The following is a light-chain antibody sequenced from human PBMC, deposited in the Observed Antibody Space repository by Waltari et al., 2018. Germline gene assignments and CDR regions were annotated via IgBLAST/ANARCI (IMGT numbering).Light chain of an antibody. V-gene: IGLV2-14*03. Sequence: QSALTQPASVSGSPGQSITISCTGTSSDVGGYNYVSWYQQHPGKGPKLMTYDVSKRPSGVPNLFSGSKSGNTASLTVSGLQAEDEADYYCSSYTSSNSYVFGTGTKVTVL. CDR1: SSDVGGYNY. J-gene: IGLJ1*01. CDR3: SSYTSSNSYV. CDR2: DVS.